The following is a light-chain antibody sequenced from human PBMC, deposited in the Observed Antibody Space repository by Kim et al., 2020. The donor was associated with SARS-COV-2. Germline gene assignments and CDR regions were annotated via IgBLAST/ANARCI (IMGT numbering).Light chain of an antibody. V-gene: IGKV1-12*01. CDR1: QGIASW. J-gene: IGKJ5*01. Sequence: GDTVTITCRASQGIASWLAWYQQKPGKAPELLIYAASALQSGVSSRFSGSGSGREFTLTIRSLQPEDVATYFCQQSNNFPITFGQGTRLEIK. CDR3: QQSNNFPIT. CDR2: AAS.